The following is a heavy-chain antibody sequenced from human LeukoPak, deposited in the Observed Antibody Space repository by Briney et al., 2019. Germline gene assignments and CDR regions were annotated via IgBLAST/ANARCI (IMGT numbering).Heavy chain of an antibody. V-gene: IGHV4-39*01. CDR1: GGSISSSSYY. CDR2: IYYSGST. J-gene: IGHJ6*02. D-gene: IGHD5-24*01. CDR3: ASRVRWPTSYYYYGMDV. Sequence: PSETLSLTCTVPGGSISSSSYYWGWIRQPPGKGLEWIGSIYYSGSTYYNPSLKSRVTISVDTSKNQFSLKLSSVTAADTAVYYCASRVRWPTSYYYYGMDVWGQGTTVTVSS.